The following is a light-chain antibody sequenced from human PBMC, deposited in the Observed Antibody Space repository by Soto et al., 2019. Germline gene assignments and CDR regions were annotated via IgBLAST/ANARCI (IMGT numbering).Light chain of an antibody. V-gene: IGKV1-12*01. CDR2: AAA. Sequence: DILMTQSPSSVSASVGDRVTITCPASQGISSWVAWYQQKPGKAPNLLIYAAASLQSGVPSRFSGSGSGTEFTLTISSLQPEDFATYYCQQADTFPLTFGGGTKVEI. J-gene: IGKJ4*01. CDR3: QQADTFPLT. CDR1: QGISSW.